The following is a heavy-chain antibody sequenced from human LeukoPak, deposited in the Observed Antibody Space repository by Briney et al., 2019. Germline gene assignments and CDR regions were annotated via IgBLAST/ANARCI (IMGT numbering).Heavy chain of an antibody. D-gene: IGHD2-15*01. J-gene: IGHJ6*03. CDR2: INPSGGST. V-gene: IGHV1-46*01. CDR3: ARGRSTPRVGGPLNYYYYYMDV. CDR1: GYTFTSYY. Sequence: ASVKVSCKASGYTFTSYYMHWVRQAPGQGLEWMGIINPSGGSTSYAQKFQGRVTMTRDTSTSTVYMELSSLRSEDTAVYYCARGRSTPRVGGPLNYYYYYMDVWGKGTTVTVSS.